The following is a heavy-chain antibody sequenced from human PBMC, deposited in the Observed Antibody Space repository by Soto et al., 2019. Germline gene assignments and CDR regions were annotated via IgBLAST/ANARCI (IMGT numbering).Heavy chain of an antibody. CDR1: GFTFSSYP. V-gene: IGHV3-64*04. J-gene: IGHJ6*02. CDR2: MSPNGDVK. D-gene: IGHD5-12*01. Sequence: GGSPRLSCSASGFTFSSYPMYWVRQAPGKGLEYVSGMSPNGDVKDYADSVKVRFMISRDNSKNTLYLQMNSLRAEDTAVYYCARGRLRLYYGMDVWGQGTTVTVSS. CDR3: ARGRLRLYYGMDV.